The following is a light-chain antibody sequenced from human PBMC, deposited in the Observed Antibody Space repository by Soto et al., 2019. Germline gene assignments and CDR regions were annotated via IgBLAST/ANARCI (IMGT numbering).Light chain of an antibody. CDR1: QGIRND. J-gene: IGKJ1*01. Sequence: DIQMTQSPSSLSASVGDRVTITCRASQGIRNDLGWYQQKPGKAPKRLIYAASSLQSGVPSRFSGSGSGTEFTLTISSLEPEDFAVYYCQQRSNWPPWTLGQGTKVDIK. CDR3: QQRSNWPPWT. V-gene: IGKV1-17*01. CDR2: AAS.